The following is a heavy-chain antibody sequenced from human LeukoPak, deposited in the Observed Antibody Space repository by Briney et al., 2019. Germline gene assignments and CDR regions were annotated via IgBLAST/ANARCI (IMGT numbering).Heavy chain of an antibody. CDR1: GYTFTSYD. D-gene: IGHD6-13*01. CDR2: MNPNSGNT. J-gene: IGHJ5*02. V-gene: IGHV1-8*01. Sequence: GASVKVSCKASGYTFTSYDINWVRQATGQGLEWMGWMNPNSGNTGYAQKFQGRVTITRNTSISTAYMELSSLRSEDTAVYYCARDRIRYSSTPTGGFDPWGQGTLVTVSS. CDR3: ARDRIRYSSTPTGGFDP.